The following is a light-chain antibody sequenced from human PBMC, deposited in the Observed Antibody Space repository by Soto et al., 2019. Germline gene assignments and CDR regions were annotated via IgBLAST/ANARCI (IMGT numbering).Light chain of an antibody. V-gene: IGKV3-20*01. Sequence: NVFTQSPSNPSLSPGERGTLSCRASQNLGTLYLAWFQQKSGQAPRLLIYSASRRATGIPDRFTGSGSGTDFTLTINRVEPEDFAVYFCQQYAGSPRTFGQGTKVDIK. CDR1: QNLGTLY. J-gene: IGKJ1*01. CDR3: QQYAGSPRT. CDR2: SAS.